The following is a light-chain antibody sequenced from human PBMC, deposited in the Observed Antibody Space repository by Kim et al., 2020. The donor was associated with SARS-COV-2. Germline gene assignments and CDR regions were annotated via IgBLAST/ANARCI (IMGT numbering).Light chain of an antibody. CDR3: QQANSFPYS. CDR2: TAS. J-gene: IGKJ2*03. V-gene: IGKV1-12*01. CDR1: QGISSW. Sequence: SAAVGARVTMPCRASQGISSWLAWYQQKPGKAPKLLIYTASSLQSRVPSRFSGSGSGTDFTLTISSLQPEDFETYYCQQANSFPYSFGQGTKLEIK.